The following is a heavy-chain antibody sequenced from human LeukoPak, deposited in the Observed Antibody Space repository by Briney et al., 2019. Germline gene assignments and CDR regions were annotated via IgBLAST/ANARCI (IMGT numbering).Heavy chain of an antibody. V-gene: IGHV3-48*03. CDR1: GFTFSSYE. CDR2: ISSSGSTI. D-gene: IGHD3-10*01. Sequence: PGGSLRLSCAAPGFTFSSYEMNWVRQAPGKGLEWVSYISSSGSTIYYADSVKGRFTISRDNAKNSLYLQMNSLRAEDTAVYYCARFGYGSWLDPWGQGTLVTVSS. J-gene: IGHJ5*02. CDR3: ARFGYGSWLDP.